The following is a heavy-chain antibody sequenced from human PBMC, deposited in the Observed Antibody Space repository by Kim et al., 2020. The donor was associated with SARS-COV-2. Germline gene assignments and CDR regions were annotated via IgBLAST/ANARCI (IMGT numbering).Heavy chain of an antibody. CDR2: IKQDGSEK. J-gene: IGHJ4*02. Sequence: GGSLRLSCAASGFTFSSYWMSWVRQAPGKGLEWAANIKQDGSEKYYVDSVKGRFTISRDNAKNSLYLQMNSLRAEDTAVYYCARVDDDYGDYVGADYWGQGTLDTVST. CDR3: ARVDDDYGDYVGADY. V-gene: IGHV3-7*01. D-gene: IGHD4-17*01. CDR1: GFTFSSYW.